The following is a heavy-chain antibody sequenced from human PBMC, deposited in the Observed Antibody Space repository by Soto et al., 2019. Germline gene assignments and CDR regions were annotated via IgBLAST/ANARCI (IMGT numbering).Heavy chain of an antibody. J-gene: IGHJ6*02. CDR2: ISAYNGNT. CDR1: GYTFTSYG. CDR3: ARVCYKVEGGEYSIGWDYYGMDV. V-gene: IGHV1-18*01. Sequence: ASVKVSCKASGYTFTSYGISWVRQAPGQGLEWMGWISAYNGNTNYAQKLQGGVTMTTDTSTSTAYMELRSLRSDDTDVYYCARVCYKVEGGEYSIGWDYYGMDVWGQGTTVTVSS. D-gene: IGHD6-19*01.